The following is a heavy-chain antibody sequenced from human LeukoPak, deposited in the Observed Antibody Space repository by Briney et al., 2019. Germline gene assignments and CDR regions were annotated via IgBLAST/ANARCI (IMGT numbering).Heavy chain of an antibody. CDR1: GGSISSSSYY. CDR2: IYYSGST. Sequence: SETLSLTCTVSGGSISSSSYYWSWIRQPPGKGLEWIGYIYYSGSTNYNPSLKSRVTISVDTSKNQFSLKLSSVTAADTAVYYCARGDAAASMSCWGQGTLVTVSS. J-gene: IGHJ4*02. CDR3: ARGDAAASMSC. D-gene: IGHD6-13*01. V-gene: IGHV4-61*01.